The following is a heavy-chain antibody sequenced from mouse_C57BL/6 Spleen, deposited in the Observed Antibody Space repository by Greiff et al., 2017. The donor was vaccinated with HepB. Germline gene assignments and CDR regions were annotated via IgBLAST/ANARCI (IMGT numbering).Heavy chain of an antibody. CDR2: ISSGGDYI. D-gene: IGHD1-1*01. J-gene: IGHJ4*01. Sequence: EVKLVESGEGLVKPGGSLKLSCAASGFTFSSYAMSWVRQTPEKRLEWVAYISSGGDYIYYADTVKGRFTISRDNARNTLYLQMSSLKSEDTAMYYCTRDRYGSSYYYAMDYWGQGTSVTVSS. CDR1: GFTFSSYA. CDR3: TRDRYGSSYYYAMDY. V-gene: IGHV5-9-1*02.